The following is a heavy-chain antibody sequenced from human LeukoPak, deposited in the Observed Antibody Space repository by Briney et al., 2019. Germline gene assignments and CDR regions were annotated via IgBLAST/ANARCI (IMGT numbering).Heavy chain of an antibody. J-gene: IGHJ4*02. Sequence: GRSLRLSCAASGFTFSSYGMHWVRQAPGKGLEWVAVISYDGSNKYYADSVKGRFTISRDNSKNTLYLQMNSLRAEDTAVYYCAKARKRQQLVLGFDYWGQGTLVTVSS. CDR1: GFTFSSYG. CDR3: AKARKRQQLVLGFDY. D-gene: IGHD6-13*01. CDR2: ISYDGSNK. V-gene: IGHV3-30*18.